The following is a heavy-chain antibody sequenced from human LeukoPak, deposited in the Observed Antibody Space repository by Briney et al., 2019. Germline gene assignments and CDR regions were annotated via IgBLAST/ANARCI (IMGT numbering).Heavy chain of an antibody. CDR1: GFTFSSYA. CDR3: ARRNYYVSSGYFSGDAFDI. J-gene: IGHJ3*02. Sequence: GGSLRLSCAASGFTFSSYAMRWVRQAPGKGLEFVSAISSNGGSTYYAKSVKGRFTVSRNNSKNTLSLQMGSLRAEDMAVYYCARRNYYVSSGYFSGDAFDIWGQGTMVTVSS. CDR2: ISSNGGST. D-gene: IGHD3-22*01. V-gene: IGHV3-64*01.